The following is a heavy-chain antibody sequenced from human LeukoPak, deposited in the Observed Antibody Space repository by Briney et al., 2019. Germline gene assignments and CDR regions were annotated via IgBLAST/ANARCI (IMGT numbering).Heavy chain of an antibody. Sequence: ASVKVSCKASGYSFSDNYLHWVRQAPGQGLAWMGWINPNSGGTNYAQKFQGRVSMTRDTSISTAYLELSRLRSDDTAVYYCAREVYGDSSFDYWGQGTLLTVSS. CDR2: INPNSGGT. CDR1: GYSFSDNY. J-gene: IGHJ4*02. D-gene: IGHD4-17*01. V-gene: IGHV1-2*02. CDR3: AREVYGDSSFDY.